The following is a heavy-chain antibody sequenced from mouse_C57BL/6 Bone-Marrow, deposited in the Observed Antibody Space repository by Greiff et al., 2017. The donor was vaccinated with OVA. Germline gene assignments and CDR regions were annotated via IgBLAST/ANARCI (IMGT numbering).Heavy chain of an antibody. Sequence: EVKLMESGAGLVKPGGSLKLSCAASGFTFSDYGMHWVRQAPEKGLEWVAYISSGSSTIYYAATVKGRFTISRDNAKNTLFLQMTSLRSEDTAMYYCAIIDYGNCRYAMDDWGQGTSVTVSS. CDR3: AIIDYGNCRYAMDD. D-gene: IGHD2-1*01. J-gene: IGHJ4*01. CDR1: GFTFSDYG. CDR2: ISSGSSTI. V-gene: IGHV5-17*01.